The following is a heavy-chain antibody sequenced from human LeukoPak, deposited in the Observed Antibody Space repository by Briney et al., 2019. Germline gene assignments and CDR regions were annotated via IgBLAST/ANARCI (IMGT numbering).Heavy chain of an antibody. CDR2: IIPIFGTV. Sequence: SVKVSCKASGGTFSSYAISWVRQAPGQGLEWMGGIIPIFGTVNYAQKFQGRVTITTDESTSTAYMELSSLRSEDTAVYYCARARGSGSYPFDPWGQGTLVTVSS. V-gene: IGHV1-69*05. J-gene: IGHJ5*02. CDR3: ARARGSGSYPFDP. CDR1: GGTFSSYA. D-gene: IGHD3-10*01.